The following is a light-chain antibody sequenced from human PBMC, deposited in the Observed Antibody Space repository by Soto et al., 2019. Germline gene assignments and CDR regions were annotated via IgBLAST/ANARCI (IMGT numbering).Light chain of an antibody. J-gene: IGKJ1*01. V-gene: IGKV1-5*03. CDR3: QHYNNYPWT. CDR2: KAS. Sequence: DIQMTQSPSTLSASVGDRVTITCRASHSISSWLAWYQQKPGKAPKLLIYKASSLESGVPSRFSGSGSGTEFTLTISSLQPDDFATFYCQHYNNYPWTFGQGTKVEIK. CDR1: HSISSW.